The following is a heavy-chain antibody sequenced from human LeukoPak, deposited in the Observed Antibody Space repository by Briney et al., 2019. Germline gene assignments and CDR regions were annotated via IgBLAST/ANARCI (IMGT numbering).Heavy chain of an antibody. CDR2: ISGSGGST. CDR3: AKNEYYYDSSGYSDPYYFDY. V-gene: IGHV3-23*01. D-gene: IGHD3-22*01. J-gene: IGHJ4*02. Sequence: PGGSLRLSCAASGFTFSSYGMHWVRQAPGKGLEWVSAISGSGGSTYYADSVKGRFTISRDNSKNTLYLQMNSLRAEDTAVYYCAKNEYYYDSSGYSDPYYFDYWGQGTLVTVSS. CDR1: GFTFSSYG.